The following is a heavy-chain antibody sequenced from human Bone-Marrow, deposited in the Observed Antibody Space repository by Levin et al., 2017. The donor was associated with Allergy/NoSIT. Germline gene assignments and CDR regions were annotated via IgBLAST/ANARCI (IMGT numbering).Heavy chain of an antibody. CDR3: ARDVHFWRYGSYFDL. D-gene: IGHD4-17*01. Sequence: GGSLRLSCVGSGFTFSTYWMSWVRQAPGKGLEWVVNIKGDGSEKAYVDSVKGRFTISRDNAKNSLYLQMNSLRADDTAVYYCARDVHFWRYGSYFDLWGRGTLVTVSS. CDR2: IKGDGSEK. J-gene: IGHJ2*01. CDR1: GFTFSTYW. V-gene: IGHV3-7*01.